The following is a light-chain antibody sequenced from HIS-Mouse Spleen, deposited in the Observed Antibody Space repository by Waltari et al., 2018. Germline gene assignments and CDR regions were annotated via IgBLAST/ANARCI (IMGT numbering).Light chain of an antibody. CDR2: EGS. CDR1: SSDVGSSTL. CDR3: CSYAGSSTWV. Sequence: QSALTQPASVSGSPGQSITISCTGTSSDVGSSTLVSWYQQHPGKAPKLMIYEGSKPPSGVSNRLSGSKAGKTASLTISGLQAEDEADYYCCSYAGSSTWVFGGGTKLTVL. V-gene: IGLV2-23*01. J-gene: IGLJ3*02.